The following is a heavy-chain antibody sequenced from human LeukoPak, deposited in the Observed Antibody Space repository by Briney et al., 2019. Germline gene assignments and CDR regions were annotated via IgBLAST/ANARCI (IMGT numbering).Heavy chain of an antibody. Sequence: GGSLRLSCAASGFTFRSYSMNWVRQAPGKGLEWVSRINSDGSSTSYADSVKGRFTISRENAKNKMYLQMSSLRAEDTAVYYCARGEAVDIVATGRNYWGQGTLVTVSS. J-gene: IGHJ4*02. CDR3: ARGEAVDIVATGRNY. D-gene: IGHD5-12*01. V-gene: IGHV3-74*01. CDR1: GFTFRSYS. CDR2: INSDGSST.